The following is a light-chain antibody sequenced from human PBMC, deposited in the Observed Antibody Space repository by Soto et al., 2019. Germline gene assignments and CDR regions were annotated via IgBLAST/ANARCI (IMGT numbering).Light chain of an antibody. J-gene: IGLJ1*01. CDR2: LNSDGSH. CDR1: SGHSSYA. Sequence: QLVLTQSPSASASLGASVKLTCTLSSGHSSYAIAWHQQQPEKGPRYLMKLNSDGSHSQGDGIPDRFSGSSSGAERYLIISSLQYEDEADDYCQTWGTGIHVFGTGTKLTVL. V-gene: IGLV4-69*01. CDR3: QTWGTGIHV.